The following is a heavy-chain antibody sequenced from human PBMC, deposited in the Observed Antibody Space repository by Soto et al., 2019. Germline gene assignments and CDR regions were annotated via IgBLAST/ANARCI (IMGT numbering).Heavy chain of an antibody. CDR1: GGPISSGGYS. J-gene: IGHJ5*02. CDR3: AREVFAGGNSAGWFDP. V-gene: IGHV4-30-2*01. D-gene: IGHD1-26*01. Sequence: TLALTCAVSGGPISSGGYSWSLILQPPGKGLEWIGYIYHSGSTYYNPSLKGRVTISVDRSKNQFSLKRSSVTAADTAVYYCAREVFAGGNSAGWFDPWGQGTLVTVSS. CDR2: IYHSGST.